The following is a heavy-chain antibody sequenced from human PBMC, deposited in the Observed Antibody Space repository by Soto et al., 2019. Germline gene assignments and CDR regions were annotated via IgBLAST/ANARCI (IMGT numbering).Heavy chain of an antibody. Sequence: GGSLRLSCAASGFTFDDYAMHWVRQAPGKGLEWVSGISWSSGSIGYADSVKGRFTISRDNADNSLYLQMNSLRAEDTAVYYCARYCTSTATNCYSAYWGQGALVTVSS. CDR3: ARYCTSTATNCYSAY. D-gene: IGHD1-26*01. V-gene: IGHV3-9*01. CDR2: ISWSSGSI. J-gene: IGHJ4*02. CDR1: GFTFDDYA.